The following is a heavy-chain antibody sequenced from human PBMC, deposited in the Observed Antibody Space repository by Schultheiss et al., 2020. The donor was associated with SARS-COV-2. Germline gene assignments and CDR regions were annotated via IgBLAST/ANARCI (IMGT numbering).Heavy chain of an antibody. CDR2: INSDGSST. Sequence: GGSLRLSCAASGFTFSSYWMHWVRQAPGKGLVWVSRINSDGSSTNYADSVKGRFTISRDNAKNTLYLQMNSLRAEDTAVYYCAKVFACSSTSCFYYYYYYGMDVWGQGTTVTVSS. CDR3: AKVFACSSTSCFYYYYYYGMDV. V-gene: IGHV3-74*01. J-gene: IGHJ6*02. CDR1: GFTFSSYW. D-gene: IGHD2-2*01.